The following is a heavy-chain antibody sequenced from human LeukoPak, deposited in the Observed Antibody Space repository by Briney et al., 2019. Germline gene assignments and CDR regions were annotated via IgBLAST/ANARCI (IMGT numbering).Heavy chain of an antibody. D-gene: IGHD1-26*01. J-gene: IGHJ4*02. V-gene: IGHV1-2*06. Sequence: ASVKVSCKASGYTFTGYYMHWVRQAPGQGLEWMGRINPNSGGTNYAQKFQGRVTMTRDTSISTAYVEVSRLKSDDTAVYFCSRDLTSTPNWEFDYWGQGTLVTVSS. CDR2: INPNSGGT. CDR3: SRDLTSTPNWEFDY. CDR1: GYTFTGYY.